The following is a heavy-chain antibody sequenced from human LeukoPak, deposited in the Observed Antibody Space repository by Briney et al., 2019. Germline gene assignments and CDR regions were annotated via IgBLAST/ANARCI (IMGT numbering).Heavy chain of an antibody. CDR2: KKQDGREK. D-gene: IGHD2-15*01. CDR3: ARDVAVVGFDP. Sequence: GGSLRLSCAASGFTFSTYWMSRVRQAPGKGLEWVANKKQDGREKYYVDSVRGRFTISRDSANISLYLQMDSLRAEDTAVYYCARDVAVVGFDPWGQGTLVIVSS. CDR1: GFTFSTYW. V-gene: IGHV3-7*01. J-gene: IGHJ5*02.